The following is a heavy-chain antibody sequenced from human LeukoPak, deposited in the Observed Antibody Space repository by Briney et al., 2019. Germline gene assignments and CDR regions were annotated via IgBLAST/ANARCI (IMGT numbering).Heavy chain of an antibody. CDR1: GFTFRSYS. J-gene: IGHJ4*02. V-gene: IGHV3-48*01. Sequence: GGSLRLSCAASGFTFRSYSMNWVRQAPGKGLEWVSYISSSSSTIYYADSVKGRFTISRDNAKNSLYLQMNSLRAEDTAVYYCARGLNIVVVVAATDVGDNYFDYWGQGTLVTVSS. CDR3: ARGLNIVVVVAATDVGDNYFDY. D-gene: IGHD2-15*01. CDR2: ISSSSSTI.